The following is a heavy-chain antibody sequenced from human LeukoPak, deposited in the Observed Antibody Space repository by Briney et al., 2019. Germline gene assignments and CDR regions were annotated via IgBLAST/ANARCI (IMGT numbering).Heavy chain of an antibody. CDR2: ISGSGGST. V-gene: IGHV3-23*01. J-gene: IGHJ6*02. CDR3: ANQKDSYNYGMDV. CDR1: GFTFSSYA. Sequence: PGGSLRLSCAASGFTFSSYAMSWVRQAPGKGLEWVSAISGSGGSTYYADSVKGRFTISRDNSKNTLYLQMNSLRAEDTAVYYCANQKDSYNYGMDVWGQGTTVTVSS.